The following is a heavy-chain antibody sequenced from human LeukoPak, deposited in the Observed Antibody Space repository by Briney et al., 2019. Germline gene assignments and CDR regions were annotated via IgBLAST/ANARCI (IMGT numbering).Heavy chain of an antibody. CDR2: INHSGST. Sequence: SETLSLTCAVYGGSFSGYYWSWIRQPPEKGLEWIGEINHSGSTNYNPSLKSRVTISVDTSKNQFSLKLSSVTAADTAVYYCGRDDVFGIGMGLDYWGQGTLVTVSS. J-gene: IGHJ4*02. CDR1: GGSFSGYY. V-gene: IGHV4-34*01. CDR3: GRDDVFGIGMGLDY. D-gene: IGHD3-16*01.